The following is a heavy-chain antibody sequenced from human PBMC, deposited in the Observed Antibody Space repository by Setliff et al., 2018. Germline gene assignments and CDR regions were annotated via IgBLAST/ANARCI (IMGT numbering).Heavy chain of an antibody. J-gene: IGHJ6*02. CDR1: GGSISSSSYY. CDR3: AGCGYGQYYAMDV. V-gene: IGHV3-53*01. Sequence: LSLTCTVSGGSISSSSYYWGWVRQAPGKGLEWVSVIYSGGSTYYADSVKGRFTISRDNSKNTLYLQMTSLRAEDTAVYYCAGCGYGQYYAMDVWGQGTTVTVSS. D-gene: IGHD5-12*01. CDR2: IYSGGST.